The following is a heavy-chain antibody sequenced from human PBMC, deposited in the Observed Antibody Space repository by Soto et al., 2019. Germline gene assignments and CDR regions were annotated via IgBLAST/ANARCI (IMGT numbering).Heavy chain of an antibody. CDR1: GFTCSKYA. Sequence: GGSLRLSCTASGFTCSKYAMGWVRQTPGQGLEWVSGISESGGNTYYADSVRGRFTISRDNSRATLYLQINSVRAEDTAIYYCARDDGGAATISAFDIWGQGTMVTVSS. J-gene: IGHJ3*02. D-gene: IGHD2-15*01. CDR3: ARDDGGAATISAFDI. CDR2: ISESGGNT. V-gene: IGHV3-23*01.